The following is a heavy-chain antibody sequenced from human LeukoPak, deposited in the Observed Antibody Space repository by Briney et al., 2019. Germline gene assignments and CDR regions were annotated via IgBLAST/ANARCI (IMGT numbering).Heavy chain of an antibody. V-gene: IGHV4-39*01. Sequence: PSETLSLTCTVSGDSINSGSYYWGWIRQPPGEGLEWIGSIYYSGDTYYNPSLESRVTISVDTSKNQFSLNLRSVPAADTALYYCARVLWFGESKKGYSYYMDVWGKGTTVTVSS. CDR2: IYYSGDT. CDR3: ARVLWFGESKKGYSYYMDV. CDR1: GDSINSGSYY. D-gene: IGHD3-10*01. J-gene: IGHJ6*03.